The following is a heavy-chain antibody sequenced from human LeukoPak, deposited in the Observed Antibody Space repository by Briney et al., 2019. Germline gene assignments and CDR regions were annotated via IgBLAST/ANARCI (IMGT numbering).Heavy chain of an antibody. CDR3: AKVNDYVWGSYRFLDY. Sequence: PGGSLRLSCAASGFTFSSYAMSWVRQAPGKGLEWVSAISGSGGSTYYADSVKGRFTISRDNSKNTLYLQMNSLRAEDTAVYYCAKVNDYVWGSYRFLDYWGQGTLLTVSS. CDR1: GFTFSSYA. J-gene: IGHJ4*02. D-gene: IGHD3-16*02. CDR2: ISGSGGST. V-gene: IGHV3-23*01.